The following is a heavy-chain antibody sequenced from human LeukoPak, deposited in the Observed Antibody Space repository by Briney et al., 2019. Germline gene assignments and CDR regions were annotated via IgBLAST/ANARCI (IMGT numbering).Heavy chain of an antibody. CDR1: GGSFSGYY. V-gene: IGHV4-34*01. J-gene: IGHJ3*02. CDR3: AIPKGGSYGRAFDI. CDR2: INHSGST. Sequence: SETLSLTCAVYGGSFSGYYWSWIRQPPGKGLEWIGEINHSGSTNYNPSLKSRVTISVDTSKNQFSLKLSSATAADTAVYYCAIPKGGSYGRAFDIWGQGTMVTVSS. D-gene: IGHD1-26*01.